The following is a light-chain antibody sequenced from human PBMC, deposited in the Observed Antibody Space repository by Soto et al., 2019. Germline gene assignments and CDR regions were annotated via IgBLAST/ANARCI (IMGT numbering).Light chain of an antibody. J-gene: IGKJ1*01. CDR2: GAS. CDR1: QSVSSSY. V-gene: IGKV3-20*01. Sequence: EIVLTQSPGTLSLSPGERATLSCRASQSVSSSYLAWYQQKPGQAPRLLIYGASSRASGIPDRISGSGSGTDFTLTISRLEPEDFAVYYCQQYGSSRWTFGQGTNVEIK. CDR3: QQYGSSRWT.